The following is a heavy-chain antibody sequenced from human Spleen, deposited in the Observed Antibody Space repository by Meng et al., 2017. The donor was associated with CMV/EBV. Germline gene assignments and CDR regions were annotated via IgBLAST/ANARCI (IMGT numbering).Heavy chain of an antibody. J-gene: IGHJ4*02. D-gene: IGHD5-18*01. V-gene: IGHV3-23*03. Sequence: GESLKISCAASGYTFSRYAMTWVRQAPGKGLQWVSVVYSSGYNTFYADSVKGRFTISRDNSNNTLFLQMNSLTVEDTGLYYCAKETGGYSNAIDYWGQGTLVTVSS. CDR2: VYSSGYNT. CDR3: AKETGGYSNAIDY. CDR1: GYTFSRYA.